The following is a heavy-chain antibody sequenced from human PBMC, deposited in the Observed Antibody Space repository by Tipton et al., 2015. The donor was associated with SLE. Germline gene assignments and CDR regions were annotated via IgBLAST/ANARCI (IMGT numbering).Heavy chain of an antibody. Sequence: SLRLSCAASGFTFDDYAMHWVRQAPGKGLEWVSLISWDGGGTYYADSVKGRFTISRDNSKNSLYLQMNSLRTEDTALYYCATDILTGLDAFDIWGQGTMVTVSS. J-gene: IGHJ3*02. CDR1: GFTFDDYA. V-gene: IGHV3-43*02. D-gene: IGHD3-9*01. CDR3: ATDILTGLDAFDI. CDR2: ISWDGGGT.